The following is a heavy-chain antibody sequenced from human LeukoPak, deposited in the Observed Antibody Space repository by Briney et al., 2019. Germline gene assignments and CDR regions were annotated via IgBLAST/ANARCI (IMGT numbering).Heavy chain of an antibody. J-gene: IGHJ5*02. CDR2: ISEDGRNK. V-gene: IGHV3-30*04. CDR1: GFTFGSYP. Sequence: GGSLRLSCAASGFTFGSYPMHWVRQAPGKGLEWVAVISEDGRNKYYADSVKGRFTISRDKSKNTLYLQMNSLRPEDTAVYYCARDTLIYGSGVDWFDPWGQGTLVTVSS. CDR3: ARDTLIYGSGVDWFDP. D-gene: IGHD3-10*01.